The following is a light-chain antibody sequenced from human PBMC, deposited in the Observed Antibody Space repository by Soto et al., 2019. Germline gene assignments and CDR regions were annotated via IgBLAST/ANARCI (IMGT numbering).Light chain of an antibody. CDR2: EVS. CDR3: SSYTSSSTPGV. CDR1: SSDVGGYNY. V-gene: IGLV2-14*01. J-gene: IGLJ3*02. Sequence: QSALTQPASVSGSPGQSITISCTGTSSDVGGYNYVSWYQQHPGKAPKLMIYEVSNRPSGVSNRFSGSKSGNTASLTISGLQAEHEADYYCSSYTSSSTPGVFGGGTKLTVL.